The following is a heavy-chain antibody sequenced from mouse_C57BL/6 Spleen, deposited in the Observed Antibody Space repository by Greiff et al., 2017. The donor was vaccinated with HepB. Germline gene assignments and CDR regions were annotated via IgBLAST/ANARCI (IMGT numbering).Heavy chain of an antibody. CDR3: ARGDYGKGY. D-gene: IGHD1-1*01. J-gene: IGHJ2*01. V-gene: IGHV1-26*01. CDR2: INPNNGGT. CDR1: GYTFTDYY. Sequence: EVQLQQSGPELVKPGASVKISCKASGYTFTDYYMNWVKQSHGKSLEWIGDINPNNGGTSYNQKFKGKATLTVDKSSGTAYMELRSLTSEDSAVYYCARGDYGKGYWGQGTTLTVSS.